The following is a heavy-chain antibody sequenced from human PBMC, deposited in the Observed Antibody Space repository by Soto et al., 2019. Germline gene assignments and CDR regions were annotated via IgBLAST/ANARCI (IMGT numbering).Heavy chain of an antibody. CDR1: GGSIGTTSYY. CDR2: IFYSGSS. J-gene: IGHJ5*02. V-gene: IGHV4-39*01. D-gene: IGHD2-2*01. CDR3: AKSKCSSSSCYYWGWFDP. Sequence: SETLSLTCSVSGGSIGTTSYYWGWIRQPPGKGLEWIGSIFYSGSSYYNPSLKSRVTISVDTSKNQFSLKLNSVTAADTAVYYCAKSKCSSSSCYYWGWFDPWGQGTLVTVSS.